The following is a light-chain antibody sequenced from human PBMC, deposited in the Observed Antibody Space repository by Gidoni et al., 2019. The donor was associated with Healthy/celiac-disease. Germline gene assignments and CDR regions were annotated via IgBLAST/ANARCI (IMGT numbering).Light chain of an antibody. CDR1: ALPKQY. V-gene: IGLV3-25*03. CDR3: QSADSSGIVV. J-gene: IGLJ2*01. Sequence: SSALTQPPSVSVSPGQTARITCSGDALPKQYAYWYQQKPGQAPVLVIYKDSERPSGIPERFSGSSSGKTVTLTISGVQAEDEADYYCQSADSSGIVVFGGGTKLTVL. CDR2: KDS.